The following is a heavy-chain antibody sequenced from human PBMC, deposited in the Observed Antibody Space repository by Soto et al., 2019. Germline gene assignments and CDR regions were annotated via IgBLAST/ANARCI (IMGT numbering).Heavy chain of an antibody. CDR3: ARAGPRSSIAVAVWFDP. J-gene: IGHJ5*02. V-gene: IGHV4-38-2*01. D-gene: IGHD6-19*01. Sequence: PSETLSLTCAVAGYSISRGYYWGWIRQPQGKGLEWIGSIYHSGSTYYNPSLKSRVTISVDTSKNQFSLKLSSVTAADTAVYYCARAGPRSSIAVAVWFDPWGQVPLVTVSS. CDR2: IYHSGST. CDR1: GYSISRGYY.